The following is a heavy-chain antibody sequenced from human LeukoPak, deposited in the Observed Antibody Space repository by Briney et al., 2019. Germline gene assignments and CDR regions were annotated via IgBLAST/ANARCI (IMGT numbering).Heavy chain of an antibody. CDR1: GGSISSYY. D-gene: IGHD3-16*01. V-gene: IGHV4-59*01. J-gene: IGHJ3*02. Sequence: SETLSLTCTVSGGSISSYYWSWIRQPPGKGLEWIGYIYYSGSTNYNPSLKSRVTISVDTSKNQFSLKLSSVTAADTAMYYCARGGDPLAFDIWGQGTMVTVSS. CDR2: IYYSGST. CDR3: ARGGDPLAFDI.